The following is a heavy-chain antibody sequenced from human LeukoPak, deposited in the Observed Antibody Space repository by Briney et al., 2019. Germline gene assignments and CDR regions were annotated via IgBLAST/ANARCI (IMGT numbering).Heavy chain of an antibody. CDR1: GGTFSSYA. D-gene: IGHD3-10*01. CDR2: IIPIFGTA. V-gene: IGHV1-69*05. J-gene: IGHJ3*02. CDR3: ARYPPRGAFDI. Sequence: ASVKVSCKASGGTFSSYAISWVRQAPGQGLEWMGGIIPIFGTANSAQKFQGRVTITTDESTGTAYMELSSLRSEDTAVYYCARYPPRGAFDIWGQGTMVTVSS.